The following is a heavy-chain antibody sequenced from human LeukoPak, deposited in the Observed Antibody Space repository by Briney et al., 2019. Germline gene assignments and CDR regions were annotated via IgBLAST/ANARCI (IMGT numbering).Heavy chain of an antibody. D-gene: IGHD3-22*01. V-gene: IGHV3-33*01. CDR2: IWYDGSNK. CDR1: GFTFSSYG. Sequence: PGRSLRLSCAASGFTFSSYGMHWVRQAPGKGLEWVAVIWYDGSNKYYADSVKGRFTISRDNSKNTLYLQMNSLRAEDTAVYYCAREVYDSSGYYPRFDYWGQGTLVTVSS. CDR3: AREVYDSSGYYPRFDY. J-gene: IGHJ4*02.